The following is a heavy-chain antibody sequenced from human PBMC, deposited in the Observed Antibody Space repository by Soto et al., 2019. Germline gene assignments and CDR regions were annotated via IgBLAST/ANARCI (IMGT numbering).Heavy chain of an antibody. CDR1: GFTFSSYA. V-gene: IGHV3-23*01. D-gene: IGHD2-2*01. CDR2: ISGSGGST. Sequence: EVQLLESGGGLVQPGGSLRLSCAASGFTFSSYAMNWVRQAPGKGLEWVSAISGSGGSTYYADSVKGRFTISRDNSKKTLYLQMNSLRAEDTAVYYCEKEVYCSSTSCYYYMDVWGKGTTVTVSS. J-gene: IGHJ6*03. CDR3: EKEVYCSSTSCYYYMDV.